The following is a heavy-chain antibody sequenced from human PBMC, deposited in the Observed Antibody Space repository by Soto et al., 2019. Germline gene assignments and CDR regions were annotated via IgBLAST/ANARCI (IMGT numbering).Heavy chain of an antibody. CDR3: ARESKEQWLAADY. J-gene: IGHJ4*02. V-gene: IGHV4-31*03. D-gene: IGHD6-19*01. CDR2: IFYSGST. Sequence: SETLSLTCTVSGGSISSGGYYWSWIRQHPGKGLEWIGYIFYSGSTYYNPSLKSRVTISVDTSKNQFSLKLSSVTAADTAVYYCARESKEQWLAADYWGQGTLVTVSS. CDR1: GGSISSGGYY.